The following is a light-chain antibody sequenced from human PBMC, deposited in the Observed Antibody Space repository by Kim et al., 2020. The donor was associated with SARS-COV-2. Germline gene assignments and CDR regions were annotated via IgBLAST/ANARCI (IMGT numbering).Light chain of an antibody. CDR1: SGSIASNY. J-gene: IGLJ3*02. Sequence: GKTVTISCTRSSGSIASNYVQWYQQRPSSSPTTVIYEDNQRPSGVPDRFSGSIDSSSNSASLTISGLKTEDEADYYCQSYDSSNWVFGGGTQLTVL. CDR3: QSYDSSNWV. CDR2: EDN. V-gene: IGLV6-57*01.